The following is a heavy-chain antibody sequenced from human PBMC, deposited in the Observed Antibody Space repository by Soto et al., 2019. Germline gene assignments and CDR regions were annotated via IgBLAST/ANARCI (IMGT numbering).Heavy chain of an antibody. CDR3: AKGRGVLFYFDQ. CDR1: GFTFSTFA. D-gene: IGHD2-21*01. V-gene: IGHV3-23*01. CDR2: ISGSGDNT. J-gene: IGHJ4*02. Sequence: EVQLLESGGGLVQPGGSLRLSCAASGFTFSTFAMTWVRQAPGKGLEWVSAISGSGDNTYYADSVKGRFTMSRDNSKTTLYLQMTGLRGDDTAVYHCAKGRGVLFYFDQWGQGTLVTVSS.